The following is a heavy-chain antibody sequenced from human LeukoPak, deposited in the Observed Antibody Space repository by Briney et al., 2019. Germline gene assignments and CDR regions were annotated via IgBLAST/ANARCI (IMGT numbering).Heavy chain of an antibody. D-gene: IGHD2-21*02. Sequence: GRSLRLSCAASGFTFSSYAMHWVRQAPGKGLEWVAVISYDGSNKYYADSVKGRFTISRDNSKNTPYLQMNSLRAEDTAVYYCAREFDGDYWAVAYYYYGMDVWGKGTTVTVSS. V-gene: IGHV3-30*04. CDR2: ISYDGSNK. CDR3: AREFDGDYWAVAYYYYGMDV. J-gene: IGHJ6*04. CDR1: GFTFSSYA.